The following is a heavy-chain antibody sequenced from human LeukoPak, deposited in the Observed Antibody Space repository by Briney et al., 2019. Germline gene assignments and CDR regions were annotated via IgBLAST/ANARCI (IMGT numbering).Heavy chain of an antibody. J-gene: IGHJ4*02. CDR2: ISGSGGTT. V-gene: IGHV3-23*01. CDR3: AKDISESY. Sequence: GRSLRLSCAASGFTFSTYAMSWVRQAPGKGLEWVSAISGSGGTTYYADSVKGRFTISRDNSKNTLYLQMNSLRAEDTALYYCAKDISESYWGQGTLVTVSS. CDR1: GFTFSTYA.